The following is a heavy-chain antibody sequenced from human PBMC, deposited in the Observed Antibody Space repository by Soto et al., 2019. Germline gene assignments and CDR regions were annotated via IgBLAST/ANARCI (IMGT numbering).Heavy chain of an antibody. CDR2: IYYIGKT. CDR1: GGSISNSDHH. V-gene: IGHV4-30-4*01. CDR3: VRDVGAATSGTWGNDYYYGIDV. D-gene: IGHD1-1*01. J-gene: IGHJ6*02. Sequence: QVQLQASGPGLVKPSQTLSLTYNVSGGSISNSDHHWSWIRQPPGKGLEWIGYIYYIGKTNYNPSLKSRVSISVDLSKNQFSLELSAVTAADTAVYYCVRDVGAATSGTWGNDYYYGIDVWGQGTMVTVSS.